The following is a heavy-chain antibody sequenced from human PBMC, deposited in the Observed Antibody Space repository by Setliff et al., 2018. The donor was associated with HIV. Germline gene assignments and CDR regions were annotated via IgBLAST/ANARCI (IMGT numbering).Heavy chain of an antibody. Sequence: PSETLSLTCSVSGASITSHNWSWIRQAAGKGLEWVGRIYTRGNTNYNPSLRSRVTISVDASKNQFSLNLSSVTAADTAVYYCARAEMATIAAFDIWGQGTMVTVSS. V-gene: IGHV4-4*07. CDR2: IYTRGNT. J-gene: IGHJ3*02. D-gene: IGHD5-12*01. CDR3: ARAEMATIAAFDI. CDR1: GASITSHN.